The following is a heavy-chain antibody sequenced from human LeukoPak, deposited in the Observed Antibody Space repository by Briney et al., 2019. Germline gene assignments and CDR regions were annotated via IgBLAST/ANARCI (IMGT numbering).Heavy chain of an antibody. D-gene: IGHD3-22*01. V-gene: IGHV3-7*01. CDR1: GFTFSSYW. CDR2: IKQDGSEK. Sequence: GGSLRLSCAASGFTFSSYWMSWVRQAPGKGLEWVANIKQDGSEKYYVDSVKGRFTISRDNAKNSLYLQMNSLRAEDTAVYYCAREAYYYDSSGYPIVGYYYYYGMDVWGQGTTVTVSS. CDR3: AREAYYYDSSGYPIVGYYYYYGMDV. J-gene: IGHJ6*02.